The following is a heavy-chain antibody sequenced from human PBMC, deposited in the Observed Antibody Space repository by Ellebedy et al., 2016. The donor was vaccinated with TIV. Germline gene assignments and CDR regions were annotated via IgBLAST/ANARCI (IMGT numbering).Heavy chain of an antibody. Sequence: SQTLSLTCAISGDSVSINSGGWNWIRQSPERGLEWLGRTYYRSKWNNDYAVSLKSRITINPDTSKNQFSLQLNSVTPEDTAVYYCARGWFGSGMGVWGQGTTVTVSS. CDR3: ARGWFGSGMGV. CDR2: TYYRSKWNN. D-gene: IGHD3-16*01. V-gene: IGHV6-1*01. J-gene: IGHJ6*02. CDR1: GDSVSINSGG.